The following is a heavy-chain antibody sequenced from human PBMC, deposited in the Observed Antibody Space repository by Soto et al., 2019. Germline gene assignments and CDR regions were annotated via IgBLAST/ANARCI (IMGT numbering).Heavy chain of an antibody. D-gene: IGHD3-22*01. J-gene: IGHJ6*02. CDR1: GYTFTAYY. CDR3: ARDREPMMASFYYYGMNV. CDR2: INPNSGAT. Sequence: ASVKVSCKASGYTFTAYYMHWVRQAPGQGLEWMGWINPNSGATKYAQKFQDWVTMTRDTSISTAYMELSSLRVDDTAVYFCARDREPMMASFYYYGMNVWGQGTTVTVS. V-gene: IGHV1-2*04.